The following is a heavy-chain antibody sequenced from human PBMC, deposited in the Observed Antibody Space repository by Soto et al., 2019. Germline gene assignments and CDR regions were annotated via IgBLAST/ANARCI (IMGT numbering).Heavy chain of an antibody. D-gene: IGHD2-21*02. CDR1: GFTFSDYY. Sequence: PGGSLRLSCTASGFTFSDYYMSWIRQAPGKGLEWVSYISSSGSTIYYADSVKGRFTISRDNAKNSLYLQMNSLRAEDTAVYYCAREYCGGDCYSGYYYGMDVWGQGTTVTVSS. J-gene: IGHJ6*02. CDR3: AREYCGGDCYSGYYYGMDV. CDR2: ISSSGSTI. V-gene: IGHV3-11*04.